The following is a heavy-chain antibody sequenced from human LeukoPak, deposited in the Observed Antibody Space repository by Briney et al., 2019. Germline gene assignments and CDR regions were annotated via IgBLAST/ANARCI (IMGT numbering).Heavy chain of an antibody. Sequence: LSETLSLTCAVSGGSISSGGYSWSWIRQPPGKGLEWIGYIYHSGSTYYNPSLKSRVTISVDRSKNQFSLKLSSVTAADTAVYYCARAYYYGSGSYHSQEPWFDPWGQGTLVTVSS. CDR1: GGSISSGGYS. V-gene: IGHV4-30-2*01. CDR3: ARAYYYGSGSYHSQEPWFDP. CDR2: IYHSGST. J-gene: IGHJ5*02. D-gene: IGHD3-10*01.